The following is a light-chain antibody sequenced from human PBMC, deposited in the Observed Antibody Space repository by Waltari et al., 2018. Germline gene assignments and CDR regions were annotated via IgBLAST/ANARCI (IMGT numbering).Light chain of an antibody. CDR2: KDN. CDR3: YSAADNNLGV. V-gene: IGLV3-27*01. J-gene: IGLJ3*02. Sequence: SYELTQPSSVSVSPGQTATITCSGDVLAKKYSRWFQQKPGQGPVLVIYKDNERPSGIPERFSGSSSGTTVTLTISGAQVEDEADYYCYSAADNNLGVFGGGTKLTVL. CDR1: VLAKKY.